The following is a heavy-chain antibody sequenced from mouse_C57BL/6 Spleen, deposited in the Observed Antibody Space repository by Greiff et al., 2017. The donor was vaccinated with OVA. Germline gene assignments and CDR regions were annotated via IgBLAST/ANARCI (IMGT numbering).Heavy chain of an antibody. CDR1: GYSITSDY. Sequence: DVKLQESGPGLAKPSQSLSLTCSVSGYSITSDYWNWIRKIPGNKLEYMGYISSSGSTYYNPSLKSRISITRDTSKNQYYLQLNSVTTEDTATDYCARSGGSYDAMDYWGQGTSVTVSS. CDR3: ARSGGSYDAMDY. J-gene: IGHJ4*01. CDR2: ISSSGST. D-gene: IGHD1-1*02. V-gene: IGHV3-8*01.